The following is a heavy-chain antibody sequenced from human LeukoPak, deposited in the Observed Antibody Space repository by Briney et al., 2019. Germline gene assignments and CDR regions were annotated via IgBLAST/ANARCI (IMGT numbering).Heavy chain of an antibody. D-gene: IGHD1-26*01. CDR1: GFTFSSYA. CDR3: ARGERRTYYFDY. J-gene: IGHJ4*01. V-gene: IGHV3-30*04. CDR2: ISYDGSNK. Sequence: GGSLRLACAASGFTFSSYAMHWVRQAPGKGLEWVAVISYDGSNKYYADSVKGRFTISRDNSKNTLYLQMNSLRAEDTAVYYCARGERRTYYFDYWGHGTLVTVSS.